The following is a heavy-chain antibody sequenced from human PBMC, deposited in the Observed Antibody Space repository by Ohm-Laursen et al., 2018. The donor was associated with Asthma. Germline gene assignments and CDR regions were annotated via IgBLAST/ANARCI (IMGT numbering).Heavy chain of an antibody. Sequence: TLSLTCTVSGGSISSSGYSWSWIRQHPGKGPEWIGYFYYTGSTDYNPSLKSRVTISVDTSKNQFSLKLSSVTAADTAVYYCARGLCSGGSCYFDYWGQGTLVTVSS. CDR2: FYYTGST. V-gene: IGHV4-31*03. J-gene: IGHJ4*02. CDR1: GGSISSSGYS. CDR3: ARGLCSGGSCYFDY. D-gene: IGHD2-15*01.